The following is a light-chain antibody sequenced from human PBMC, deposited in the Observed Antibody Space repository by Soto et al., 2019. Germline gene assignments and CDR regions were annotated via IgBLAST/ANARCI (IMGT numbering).Light chain of an antibody. CDR2: KAS. V-gene: IGKV1-5*03. CDR3: QQYNSYSRT. J-gene: IGKJ1*01. Sequence: DIQMTQSPSTLSSCVGDRVTISGRASQSISSWLAWYQQKPGKAPKLLIYKASSLESGVPSRFSGSGSGTEFTLTISSLQPDDFATYYCQQYNSYSRTFGQGTKVDI. CDR1: QSISSW.